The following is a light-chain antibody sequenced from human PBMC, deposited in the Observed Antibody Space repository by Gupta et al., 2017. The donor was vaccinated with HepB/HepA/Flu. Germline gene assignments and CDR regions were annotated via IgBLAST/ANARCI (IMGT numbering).Light chain of an antibody. Sequence: DIQLTQSPSSLSASVGDRVTITCQASQDISNYLNWYQQKPGKAPKLLIYDASNLETGVPSRFSGSGSGTDFTFTISSLQPEDFATYYCLHYNTLPLTFGHGTKVDIK. V-gene: IGKV1-33*01. CDR2: DAS. J-gene: IGKJ3*01. CDR1: QDISNY. CDR3: LHYNTLPLT.